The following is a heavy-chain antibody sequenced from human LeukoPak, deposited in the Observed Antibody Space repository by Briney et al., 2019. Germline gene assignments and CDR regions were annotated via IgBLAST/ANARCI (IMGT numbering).Heavy chain of an antibody. V-gene: IGHV4-31*03. Sequence: SETLSLTCTVSGGSISNGDHYWSWIRQHPGKGLEWIGHIYYSGSTYYNPSLKSRGIISVETSKNQFSLKLSSVTAADTAVYYCARERTYYYDSSGYLDYWGQGTLVTVSS. D-gene: IGHD3-22*01. CDR1: GGSISNGDHY. J-gene: IGHJ4*02. CDR2: IYYSGST. CDR3: ARERTYYYDSSGYLDY.